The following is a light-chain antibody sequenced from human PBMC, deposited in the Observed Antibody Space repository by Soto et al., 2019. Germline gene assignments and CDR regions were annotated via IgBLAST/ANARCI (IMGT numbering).Light chain of an antibody. Sequence: QSVLTQPPSASGSPGQSVTISCTGTRSDVGTYNYVSWYQQHPGKAPKLMIYEVNKRPSGVPDRFSGSKSGNTASLTVSGLQAEDEADYYCSSYAGSSNVFGTGTKVTVL. J-gene: IGLJ1*01. CDR1: RSDVGTYNY. CDR3: SSYAGSSNV. CDR2: EVN. V-gene: IGLV2-8*01.